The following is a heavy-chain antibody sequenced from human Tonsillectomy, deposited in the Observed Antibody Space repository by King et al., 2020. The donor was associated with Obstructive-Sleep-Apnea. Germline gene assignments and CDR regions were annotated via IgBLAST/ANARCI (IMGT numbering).Heavy chain of an antibody. V-gene: IGHV3-11*01. D-gene: IGHD7-27*01. CDR3: ARDTGDLDF. J-gene: IGHJ4*02. Sequence: VQLVESGGGLVKPGGSLRLSCTTSGFSFSDYHISWIRQAPGKGLEWVSHISGTGLTIHFADSLKGRFTVSRDNARRSLYLQMNSLRVEDTAVYYCARDTGDLDFWGQGTLVTVSS. CDR2: ISGTGLTI. CDR1: GFSFSDYH.